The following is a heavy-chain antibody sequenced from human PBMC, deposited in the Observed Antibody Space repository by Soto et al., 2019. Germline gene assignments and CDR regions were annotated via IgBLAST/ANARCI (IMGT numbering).Heavy chain of an antibody. Sequence: EVQLVESGGGLVQPGGSLRLSCAASGFTVSSSYMTWVRQAPGEGLEWVSIIYSVGNTYYADSLKDRFTISRDNSKNTVYIQMNMLRPDDTAVYYCARGYWLDPWGQGTLVTVSS. V-gene: IGHV3-66*01. CDR3: ARGYWLDP. CDR1: GFTVSSSY. J-gene: IGHJ5*02. CDR2: IYSVGNT.